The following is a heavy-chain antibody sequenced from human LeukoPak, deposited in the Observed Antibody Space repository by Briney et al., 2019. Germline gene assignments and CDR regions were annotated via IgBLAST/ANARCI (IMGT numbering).Heavy chain of an antibody. J-gene: IGHJ4*02. CDR1: GGSISSSSYY. CDR3: ARGVGYYVWGSYRFFYFDY. Sequence: SETLSLTCTVSGGSISSSSYYWGWIRQPPGKGLEWIGSIYYSGSTYYNPSLKSRVTISVDTSKNQFSLKLSSVTAADTAVYYCARGVGYYVWGSYRFFYFDYWGQGTLVTVSS. V-gene: IGHV4-39*07. D-gene: IGHD3-16*02. CDR2: IYYSGST.